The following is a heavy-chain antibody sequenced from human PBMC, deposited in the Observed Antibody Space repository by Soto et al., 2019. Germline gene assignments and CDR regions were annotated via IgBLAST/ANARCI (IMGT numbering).Heavy chain of an antibody. J-gene: IGHJ6*02. CDR2: IYPGDSDT. CDR1: GYSFSGYW. CDR3: ARTRSFTLGFYYDGMDV. D-gene: IGHD6-6*01. Sequence: PGESLTISCRCSGYSFSGYWIGWVRQMPGKDLEWMGIIYPGDSDTRYSPSFQGQVTISADKSLRTAYLQWTSLKASDTALYYCARTRSFTLGFYYDGMDVWGQGTTVTVS. V-gene: IGHV5-51*01.